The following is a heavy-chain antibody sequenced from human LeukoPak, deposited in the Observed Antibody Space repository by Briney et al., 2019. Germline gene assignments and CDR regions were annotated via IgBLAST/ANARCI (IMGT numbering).Heavy chain of an antibody. CDR1: GFTFSTYS. D-gene: IGHD6-19*01. V-gene: IGHV3-48*04. J-gene: IGHJ5*02. CDR3: ARGLRQWLVPGDNWFDP. CDR2: ISSSSISI. Sequence: GGSLRLSCAASGFTFSTYSMNWVRQAPGKGLEWLSYISSSSISIYYADSVKGRFTISRDNAKNSLYLQMNSLRAEDTAVYYCARGLRQWLVPGDNWFDPWGQGTLVTVSS.